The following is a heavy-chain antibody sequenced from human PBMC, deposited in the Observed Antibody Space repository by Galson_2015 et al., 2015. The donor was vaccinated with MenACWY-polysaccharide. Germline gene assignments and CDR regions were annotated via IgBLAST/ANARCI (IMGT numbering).Heavy chain of an antibody. Sequence: SEPLSLTCTVSGGSISSGDHFWGWIRQPPGKGLEWIGSIFYLGSTFYNPSLKSRVTTFVDTSRSQFSLRLSSVTAADTAVYYCVRHQRAITTTSYYGDPYDWGQGTLVTVSS. CDR2: IFYLGST. J-gene: IGHJ4*02. CDR3: VRHQRAITTTSYYGDPYD. CDR1: GGSISSGDHF. V-gene: IGHV4-39*01. D-gene: IGHD2/OR15-2a*01.